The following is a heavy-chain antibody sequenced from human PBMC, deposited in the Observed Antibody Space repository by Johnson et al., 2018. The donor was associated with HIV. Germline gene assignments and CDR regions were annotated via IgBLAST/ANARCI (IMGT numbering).Heavy chain of an antibody. J-gene: IGHJ3*02. V-gene: IGHV3-30-3*01. CDR1: GFTFTTYS. CDR2: ISYDGSNK. Sequence: VQLVESGGGVVQPGRSLRLSCAASGFTFTTYSMHWVRQAPGTGLEWVAVISYDGSNKYYADSVKGRFTISRDNSKNTSYLQMNSLRTEDTALYYCARDRTSYGWIHDAFDIWGQGTMVTVSS. D-gene: IGHD3-16*02. CDR3: ARDRTSYGWIHDAFDI.